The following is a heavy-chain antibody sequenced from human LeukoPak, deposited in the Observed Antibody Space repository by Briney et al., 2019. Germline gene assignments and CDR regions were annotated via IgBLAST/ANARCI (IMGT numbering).Heavy chain of an antibody. CDR3: TRAASGDTNSGPLMDV. CDR2: IKPDGSEK. CDR1: AFTFRTYW. D-gene: IGHD1-26*01. Sequence: GGSLRLSCAASAFTFRTYWMSWVRQAPGKGLEWVAMIKPDGSEKYYVDSVKGLFTISRDNAKNSLYLQMTSLRAEDTAVYYCTRAASGDTNSGPLMDVWGQGTTVTVS. V-gene: IGHV3-7*05. J-gene: IGHJ6*02.